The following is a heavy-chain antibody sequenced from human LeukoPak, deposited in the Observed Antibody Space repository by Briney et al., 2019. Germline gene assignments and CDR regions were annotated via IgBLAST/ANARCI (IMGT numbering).Heavy chain of an antibody. CDR2: INHSGST. V-gene: IGHV4-34*01. J-gene: IGHJ5*01. D-gene: IGHD3-10*01. CDR3: ARAYGSGSYHSNWFES. Sequence: SETLSLTCAVYGGSFSGYYWTWIRQPPGKGLEWIGEINHSGSTNYNPSLKSRVTMSVDTSMNQFSLRLNSVTAADTAVYYCARAYGSGSYHSNWFESWGQGTLVIVSS. CDR1: GGSFSGYY.